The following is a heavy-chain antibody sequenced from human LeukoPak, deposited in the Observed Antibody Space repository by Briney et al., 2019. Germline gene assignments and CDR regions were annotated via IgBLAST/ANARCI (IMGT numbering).Heavy chain of an antibody. CDR3: ARSSGSYYNEAFDI. Sequence: PSETLSLTCAVYGGSFSGYYWSWIRQPPGKGLEWIGEINHSGSTNYNPSLKSRVTISVDTSKNQFSLKLSSVTAADTAVYYCARSSGSYYNEAFDIWGQGTMVTVSS. J-gene: IGHJ3*02. D-gene: IGHD3-10*01. V-gene: IGHV4-34*01. CDR1: GGSFSGYY. CDR2: INHSGST.